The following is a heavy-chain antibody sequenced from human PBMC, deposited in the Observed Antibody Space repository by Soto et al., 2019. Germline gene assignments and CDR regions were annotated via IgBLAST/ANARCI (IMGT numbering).Heavy chain of an antibody. J-gene: IGHJ6*02. CDR3: ARDFRAGGYYYGMDV. CDR2: ISYDGSNK. Sequence: PGGSLRLSCAASGFTFSSYAMHWVRQAPGKGLEWVAVISYDGSNKYYADSVKGQFTISRDNSKNTLYLQMNSLRAEDTAVYYCARDFRAGGYYYGMDVWGQRTTVTVSS. CDR1: GFTFSSYA. D-gene: IGHD1-1*01. V-gene: IGHV3-30-3*01.